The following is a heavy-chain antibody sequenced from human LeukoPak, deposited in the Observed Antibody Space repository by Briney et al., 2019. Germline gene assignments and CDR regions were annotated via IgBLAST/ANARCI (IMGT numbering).Heavy chain of an antibody. J-gene: IGHJ4*02. CDR2: IYSGGST. CDR3: ARGGYYHGSGDDY. V-gene: IGHV3-53*01. CDR1: GFTFSSYW. Sequence: GGSLRLSCAASGFTFSSYWMHWVRQAPGKGLEWVSVIYSGGSTYYADSVKGRFTISRDNSKNTLYLQMNSLRAEDTAVYYCARGGYYHGSGDDYWGQGTLVTVSS. D-gene: IGHD3-10*01.